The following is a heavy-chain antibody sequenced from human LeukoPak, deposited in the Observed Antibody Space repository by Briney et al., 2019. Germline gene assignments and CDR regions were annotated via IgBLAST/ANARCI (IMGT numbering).Heavy chain of an antibody. J-gene: IGHJ4*02. CDR1: GGSISSSSYY. D-gene: IGHD3-3*01. CDR2: IYYSGST. V-gene: IGHV4-39*07. CDR3: ARAGVYDFWSGYYTTGGFDY. Sequence: SETLSLTCTVSGGSISSSSYYWGWIRQPPGKGLEWIGSIYYSGSTYYNPSLKSRVTISVDTSKNQFSLKLSSVTAADTAVYYCARAGVYDFWSGYYTTGGFDYWGQGTLVTVSS.